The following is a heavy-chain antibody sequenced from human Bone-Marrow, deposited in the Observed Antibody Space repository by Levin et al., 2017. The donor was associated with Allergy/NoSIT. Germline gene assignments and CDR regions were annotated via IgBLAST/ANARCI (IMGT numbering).Heavy chain of an antibody. J-gene: IGHJ4*02. CDR3: AKVGSGWFRNKLDS. Sequence: GESLKISCAASGFTFRTYAMSWVRQAPGKGLEWLSGISGSGAGTFYADSVTGRFNISKDNSKNMVYLQLNSLRVEDTAVDYCAKVGSGWFRNKLDSWGQGTLVTVSS. D-gene: IGHD6-19*01. CDR1: GFTFRTYA. CDR2: ISGSGAGT. V-gene: IGHV3-23*01.